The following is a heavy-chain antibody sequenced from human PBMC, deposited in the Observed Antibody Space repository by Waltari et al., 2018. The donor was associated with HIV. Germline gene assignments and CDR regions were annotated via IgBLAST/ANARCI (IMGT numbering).Heavy chain of an antibody. CDR3: VRLLTPVPRPGGYYFDY. Sequence: EVQLVESGGGLVQPGESLRLSCAASGFAFSAFSFSWVRQAPGKGLEWISYITSSSTRIYYADSVKGRFTVSRDNAKNSVYLQMNSLRAEDTAVYYCVRLLTPVPRPGGYYFDYWGQGTLVTVSS. V-gene: IGHV3-48*01. D-gene: IGHD2-2*01. CDR2: ITSSSTRI. CDR1: GFAFSAFS. J-gene: IGHJ4*02.